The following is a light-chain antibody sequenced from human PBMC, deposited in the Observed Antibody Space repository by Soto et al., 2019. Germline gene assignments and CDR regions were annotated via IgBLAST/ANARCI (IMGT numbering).Light chain of an antibody. J-gene: IGKJ1*01. CDR2: GAS. CDR1: QSVSSN. V-gene: IGKV3-15*01. CDR3: QQYNDWPRT. Sequence: IVMTQSPATLSVSPGERATLSCRASQSVSSNLARCQQKLRQAPRLLISGASTRAPGIPARCSGSGAGAEFTLTISSLQSEDFAVYYCQQYNDWPRTFGQGTKVDIK.